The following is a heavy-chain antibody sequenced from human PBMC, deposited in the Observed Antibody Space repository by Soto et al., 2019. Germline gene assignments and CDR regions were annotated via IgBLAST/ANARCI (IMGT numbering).Heavy chain of an antibody. Sequence: QVQLVQSGAEVKKPGASVKVSCKASGYTFTGYYMHWVRQAPGQGLEWMGWINPNSGGTNYAQKFQGRVTMTRDTSISTAYMELSRLRSDDTAVYYCARDGEAVAGTGWFDPWGQGTLVTVSS. D-gene: IGHD6-19*01. CDR1: GYTFTGYY. J-gene: IGHJ5*02. CDR3: ARDGEAVAGTGWFDP. CDR2: INPNSGGT. V-gene: IGHV1-2*02.